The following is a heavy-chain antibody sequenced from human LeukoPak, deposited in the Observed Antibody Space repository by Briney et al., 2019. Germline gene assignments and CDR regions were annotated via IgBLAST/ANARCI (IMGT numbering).Heavy chain of an antibody. J-gene: IGHJ4*02. CDR1: GITFSSDG. Sequence: GGSLRLSCTAAGITFSSDGMHWVRQAPGKGLEWVALINCDGSNKYYADSVKGRFTISRDNSKNTLYLQMNSLRAEDTAVYYCTNFDYWGQGTLVNVSS. CDR2: INCDGSNK. V-gene: IGHV3-30*02. CDR3: TNFDY.